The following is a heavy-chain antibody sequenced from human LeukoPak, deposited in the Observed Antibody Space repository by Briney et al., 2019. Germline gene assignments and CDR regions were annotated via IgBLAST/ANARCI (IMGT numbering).Heavy chain of an antibody. V-gene: IGHV3-74*01. CDR2: INSNGRST. D-gene: IGHD3-22*01. Sequence: GGSLRLSCAASGFAFSNYWMHWLRQAPGKELVWVSRINSNGRSTSYADSVKGRFTISRDNAKNTVYLQMNSPRAEDTAVYYCASTYDYDSSGYYPFDYWGQGTLVTVSS. J-gene: IGHJ4*02. CDR3: ASTYDYDSSGYYPFDY. CDR1: GFAFSNYW.